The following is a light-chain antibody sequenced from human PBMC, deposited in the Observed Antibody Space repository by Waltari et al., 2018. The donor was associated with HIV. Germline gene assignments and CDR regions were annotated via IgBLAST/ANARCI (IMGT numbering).Light chain of an antibody. CDR1: PSISKW. J-gene: IGKJ1*01. Sequence: DIQMTQFPSTLSASVGDRVTITCRASPSISKWLAWFQQKPGKAPNLLIYAASILESGVPSRFSGSGSGIEFTLTISSLQPDDFATYYCQQYNSYGWTFGQGTKVEIK. V-gene: IGKV1-5*03. CDR2: AAS. CDR3: QQYNSYGWT.